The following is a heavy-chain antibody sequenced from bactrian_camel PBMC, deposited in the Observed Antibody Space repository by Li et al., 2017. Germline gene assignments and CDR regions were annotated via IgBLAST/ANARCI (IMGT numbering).Heavy chain of an antibody. D-gene: IGHD2*01. CDR2: IRSDGHT. J-gene: IGHJ4*01. V-gene: IGHV3S60*01. Sequence: HVQLVESGGGLVQPGGSLRLSCAASGYTYSGHCMGWFRQAPGNECELVSFIRSDGHTHYADSVKGRFTISQDTAKNSVYLQMNSLKPEDTAVYYCAASDGSAYETARPPCVSHLFHLWGQGTQVTVS. CDR1: GYTYSGHC. CDR3: AASDGSAYETARPPCVSHLFHL.